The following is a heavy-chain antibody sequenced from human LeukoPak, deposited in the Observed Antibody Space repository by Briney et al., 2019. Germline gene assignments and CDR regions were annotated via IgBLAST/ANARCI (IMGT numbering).Heavy chain of an antibody. J-gene: IGHJ6*02. Sequence: GGSLRLSCAASGFTFSSYAMHWVRQAPGKGLEGVAVISYDGCNKYYADSVKGRFTISRDNSKNTLYLQMNSLRAADTAVYYCARDSLIAVAGTHYYGMDVWGQGTTVTVSS. D-gene: IGHD6-19*01. V-gene: IGHV3-30-3*01. CDR1: GFTFSSYA. CDR2: ISYDGCNK. CDR3: ARDSLIAVAGTHYYGMDV.